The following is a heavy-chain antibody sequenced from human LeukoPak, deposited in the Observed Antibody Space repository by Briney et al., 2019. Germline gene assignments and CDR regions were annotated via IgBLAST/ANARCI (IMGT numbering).Heavy chain of an antibody. V-gene: IGHV3-23*01. Sequence: PGGSLRLSCAASGFTFSSYAMSRVRQAPGKGLEWVSAISGSGGSTYYADSVKGRFTISRDNSKNTLYLQMNSLRAEDTAVYYCAKDLDERQDGRRLSSDLWGQGTLVTVSS. CDR3: AKDLDERQDGRRLSSDL. CDR2: ISGSGGST. D-gene: IGHD5-24*01. J-gene: IGHJ5*02. CDR1: GFTFSSYA.